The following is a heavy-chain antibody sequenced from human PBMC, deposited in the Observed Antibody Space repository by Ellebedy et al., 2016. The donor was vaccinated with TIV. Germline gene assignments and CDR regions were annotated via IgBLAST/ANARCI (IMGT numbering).Heavy chain of an antibody. V-gene: IGHV5-51*01. CDR2: IYPGDSDT. Sequence: GESLKISXKGSGYSFTDYWIGWVRQMPGKGLEWMGIIYPGDSDTRYSPSFQGQVTISADKSISTAYVQWSSLKASDTAMYYCVRPYVVAAVGSDWYFDLWGRGTLVTVSS. CDR1: GYSFTDYW. J-gene: IGHJ2*01. CDR3: VRPYVVAAVGSDWYFDL. D-gene: IGHD6-13*01.